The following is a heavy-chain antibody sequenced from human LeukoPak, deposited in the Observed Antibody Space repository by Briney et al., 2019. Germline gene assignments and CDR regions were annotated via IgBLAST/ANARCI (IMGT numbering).Heavy chain of an antibody. CDR1: GFTVSSSY. CDR2: MYSGGVT. Sequence: PGGSLRLSCAASGFTVSSSYLSWVRQAPGKGLEWVSVMYSGGVTYYANSVKGRFTISRDNSKNTLYLQMNSLTVEDTAVYYCARGGLLDVWGKGTTVTVSS. CDR3: ARGGLLDV. V-gene: IGHV3-53*01. J-gene: IGHJ6*04.